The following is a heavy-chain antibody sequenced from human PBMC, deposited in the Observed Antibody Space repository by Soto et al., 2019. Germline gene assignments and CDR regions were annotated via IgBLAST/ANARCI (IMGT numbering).Heavy chain of an antibody. V-gene: IGHV1-3*01. CDR1: GYTFTSYA. CDR2: INAGNGNT. CDR3: ARGDPYYGNNF. J-gene: IGHJ6*04. Sequence: QVQLVQSGAEVKKHGASVEVSCKASGYTFTSYAMHWVRQAPGQRLEWMGWINAGNGNTKYSQKLQGRVTTTRDTSASTAYLELSSMRSDETAVYCCARGDPYYGNNFWVEGTTVIVSS.